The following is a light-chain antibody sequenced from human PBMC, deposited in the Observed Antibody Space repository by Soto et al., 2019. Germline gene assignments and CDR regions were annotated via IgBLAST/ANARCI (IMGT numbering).Light chain of an antibody. V-gene: IGKV1-17*03. CDR1: QDISHY. CDR3: LQHNTYPWT. Sequence: DIQMTQSPSAMSASVGDRVTITCRASQDISHYLAWFQQKPGKVPKRLIFAVSNLESGVPSRFSVSGSGTEFTLTISRLQPEYFATYYCLQHNTYPWTFGQGTKVDIK. J-gene: IGKJ1*01. CDR2: AVS.